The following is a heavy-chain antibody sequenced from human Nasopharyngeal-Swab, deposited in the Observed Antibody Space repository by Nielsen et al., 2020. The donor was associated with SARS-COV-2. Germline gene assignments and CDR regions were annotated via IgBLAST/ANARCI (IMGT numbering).Heavy chain of an antibody. D-gene: IGHD3-16*02. J-gene: IGHJ2*01. Sequence: ASVKVSCKASGYTFTSYDISWVRQAPGQGLEWMGWISAYNDNTNYAQKLQGRVTMTTDTSTSTAYMELRSLRSDDTAVYYCARDRARVWGSYRRNWYFDLWGRGTLVTVSS. CDR3: ARDRARVWGSYRRNWYFDL. V-gene: IGHV1-18*04. CDR1: GYTFTSYD. CDR2: ISAYNDNT.